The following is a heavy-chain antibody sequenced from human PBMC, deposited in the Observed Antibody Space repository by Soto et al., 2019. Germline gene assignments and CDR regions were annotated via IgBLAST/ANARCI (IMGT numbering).Heavy chain of an antibody. D-gene: IGHD3-22*01. CDR1: GGSISSGDYY. J-gene: IGHJ3*02. V-gene: IGHV4-39*07. CDR3: ARVGYDSSGYYYEFRSDAFDI. Sequence: SETLSLTCTVSGGSISSGDYYWTWIRQPPGKGLEWIGEINHGESTNYNPSLKSRVTISVDTSKNQFSLKVASVTAADTAVYYCARVGYDSSGYYYEFRSDAFDIWGQGTMVTVSS. CDR2: INHGEST.